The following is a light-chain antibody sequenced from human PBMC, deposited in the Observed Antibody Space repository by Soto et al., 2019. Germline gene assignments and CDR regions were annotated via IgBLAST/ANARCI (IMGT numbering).Light chain of an antibody. V-gene: IGKV3-15*01. J-gene: IGKJ1*01. CDR2: GAS. Sequence: EKVMTQSPATLSMSPGERATLSCRASQSVNSYLAWYQQKPGQAPRLLIYGASTRATGIPTRFSGSGSGTEFTLTCSSLQSEDFVVYYCQQYTNWPSWTFGQGTKVEIK. CDR1: QSVNSY. CDR3: QQYTNWPSWT.